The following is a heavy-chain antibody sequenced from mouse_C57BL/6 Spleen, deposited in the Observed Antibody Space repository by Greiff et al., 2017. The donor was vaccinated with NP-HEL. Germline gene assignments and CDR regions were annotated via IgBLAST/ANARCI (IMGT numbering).Heavy chain of an antibody. Sequence: EVQLVESGPGLVKPSQSLSLTCSVTGYSITSGYYWNWIRQFPGNKLEWMGYISYDGSNNYNPSLKNRISITRDTSKNQFFLKLNSVTTEDTATYYCARDDYDVSFAYWGQGTLVTVSA. CDR2: ISYDGSN. CDR1: GYSITSGYY. D-gene: IGHD2-4*01. CDR3: ARDDYDVSFAY. J-gene: IGHJ3*01. V-gene: IGHV3-6*01.